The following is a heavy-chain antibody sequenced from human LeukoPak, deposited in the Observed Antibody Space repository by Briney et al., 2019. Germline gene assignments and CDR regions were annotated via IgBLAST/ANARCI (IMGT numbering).Heavy chain of an antibody. J-gene: IGHJ4*02. CDR2: TRQDGSEK. CDR3: ARELAGHYYGSGSSFDY. D-gene: IGHD3-10*01. V-gene: IGHV3-7*01. Sequence: GGSLRLSCAASGVTFSSSAMTWVRQAPGKGLEWVANTRQDGSEKYYVDSVKGRFTISRDNAKNSLYLQMNSLRAEDTAVYCCARELAGHYYGSGSSFDYWGQGTLVTVSS. CDR1: GVTFSSSA.